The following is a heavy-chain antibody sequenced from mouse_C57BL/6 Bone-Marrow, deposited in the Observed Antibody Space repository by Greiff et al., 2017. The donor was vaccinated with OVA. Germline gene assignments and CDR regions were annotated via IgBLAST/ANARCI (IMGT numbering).Heavy chain of an antibody. CDR3: AKDYEWYFDV. Sequence: QVQLQQPGAELVKPGASVKLSCKASGYTFTSYWMHWVKQRPGQGLEWIGMIHPNSGSTNYNEKFKSKDTLTVDKSSSTAYMQLSSLTSEDSAVYYCAKDYEWYFDVWGTGTTGTVSS. CDR1: GYTFTSYW. J-gene: IGHJ1*03. V-gene: IGHV1-64*01. CDR2: IHPNSGST. D-gene: IGHD2-4*01.